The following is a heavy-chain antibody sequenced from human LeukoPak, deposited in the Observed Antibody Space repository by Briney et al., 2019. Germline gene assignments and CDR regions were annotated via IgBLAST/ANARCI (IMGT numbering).Heavy chain of an antibody. CDR1: GGTFSSYA. Sequence: PWASVKVSCKASGGTFSSYAISWVRQAPGQGLEWMGGIIPIFGTANYAQKFQGRVTMTEDTSTDTAYMELSSLRSEDTAVYYCATDRITMVRGVLSAYNWFDPWGQGTLVTVSS. D-gene: IGHD3-10*01. V-gene: IGHV1-69*06. J-gene: IGHJ5*02. CDR3: ATDRITMVRGVLSAYNWFDP. CDR2: IIPIFGTA.